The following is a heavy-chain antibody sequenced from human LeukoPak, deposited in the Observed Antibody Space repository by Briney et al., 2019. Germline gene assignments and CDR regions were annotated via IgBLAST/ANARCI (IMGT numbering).Heavy chain of an antibody. CDR3: ARHYCSSTSCYEDYMDV. CDR1: QFGFSKHW. D-gene: IGHD2-2*01. V-gene: IGHV3-7*03. Sequence: GGSLRLSCVVSQFGFSKHWMSWVRQAPGQGLELVANIKQDGSDKYYVDSVKGRFTISRENARNSVYLQMNSLRADDTAVYYCARHYCSSTSCYEDYMDVWGKGTTVTVSS. CDR2: IKQDGSDK. J-gene: IGHJ6*03.